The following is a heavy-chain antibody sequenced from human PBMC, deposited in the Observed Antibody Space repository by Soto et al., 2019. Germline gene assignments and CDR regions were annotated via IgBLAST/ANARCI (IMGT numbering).Heavy chain of an antibody. D-gene: IGHD3-16*01. Sequence: GGSLRLSCAASGFTFSSYGMHWVRQAPGKGLEWVAVIWYDGSNKYYADSVKGRFTISRDNSKNTLYLQMNSLRAEDTAVYYCARDVSGRVMDIWGQGTMVTVSS. CDR2: IWYDGSNK. CDR3: ARDVSGRVMDI. J-gene: IGHJ3*02. CDR1: GFTFSSYG. V-gene: IGHV3-33*01.